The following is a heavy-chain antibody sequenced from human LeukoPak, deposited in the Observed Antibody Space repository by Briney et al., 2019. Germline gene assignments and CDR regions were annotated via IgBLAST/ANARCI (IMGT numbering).Heavy chain of an antibody. V-gene: IGHV4-34*01. CDR2: INHSGST. D-gene: IGHD6-13*01. Sequence: SETLSLTCAVYGGSFSGYYWSWIRQPPGKGLEWIGEINHSGSTNHNPSLKSRVTISVDTSKNQFSLKLSSVTAADTAVYYCARQQLATCYYYYYMDVWGKGTTVTISS. CDR1: GGSFSGYY. CDR3: ARQQLATCYYYYYMDV. J-gene: IGHJ6*03.